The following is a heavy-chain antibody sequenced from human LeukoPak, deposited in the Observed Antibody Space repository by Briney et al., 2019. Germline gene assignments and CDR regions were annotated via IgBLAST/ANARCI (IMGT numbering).Heavy chain of an antibody. D-gene: IGHD3-22*01. CDR1: GITLSNYG. CDR3: AKRGVVIRVILVGFHKEAYYFDS. CDR2: ISDSGGST. Sequence: PGGSLRLSCAVSGITLSNYGMSWVRQAPGKGLEWVAGISDSGGSTNYADSVKGRFTISRDNPKNTLYLQMNSLRAEDTAVYSCAKRGVVIRVILVGFHKEAYYFDSWGQGALVTVPS. V-gene: IGHV3-23*01. J-gene: IGHJ4*02.